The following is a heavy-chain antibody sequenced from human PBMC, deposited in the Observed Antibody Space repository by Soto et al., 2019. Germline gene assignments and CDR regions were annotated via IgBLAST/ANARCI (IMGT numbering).Heavy chain of an antibody. Sequence: LGESLKISCKGSGYSFTSYWIGCVRQMPGKGLEWMGIIYPGDSDTRYSPSFQGQVTISADKSISTAYLQWSSLKASDTAMYYCARNSPLYSSSWYYYGMDVWGQGTTVTVSS. J-gene: IGHJ6*02. CDR2: IYPGDSDT. CDR3: ARNSPLYSSSWYYYGMDV. D-gene: IGHD6-13*01. CDR1: GYSFTSYW. V-gene: IGHV5-51*01.